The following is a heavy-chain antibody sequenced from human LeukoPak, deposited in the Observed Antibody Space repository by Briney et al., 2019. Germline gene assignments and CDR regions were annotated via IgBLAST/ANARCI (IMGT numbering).Heavy chain of an antibody. V-gene: IGHV1-2*02. D-gene: IGHD1-26*01. CDR2: VNPNSGGT. CDR3: ARGYSYAQGSGSYYVY. J-gene: IGHJ4*02. Sequence: GASVKVSCKAFGYTFTGYYMHGVRQARGQGLEWMGLVNPNSGGTNYAQKFQGRVTMTRDTSISTAYMELSRLRSDDTAVYYCARGYSYAQGSGSYYVYWGQGTLVTVSS. CDR1: GYTFTGYY.